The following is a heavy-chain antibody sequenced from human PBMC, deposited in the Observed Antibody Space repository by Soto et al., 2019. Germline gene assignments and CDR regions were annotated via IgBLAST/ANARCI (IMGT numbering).Heavy chain of an antibody. CDR2: ISGSGGST. CDR1: GFTFSSYA. V-gene: IGHV3-23*01. D-gene: IGHD2-15*01. CDR3: AKGGCARLSGHLYYFGY. J-gene: IGHJ4*02. Sequence: EVQLLESGGGLLQPGGSLRLSCAASGFTFSSYAMSWVRQAPGKGLEWVSAISGSGGSTYYADSVKGRFTISIDNTKNPLYVQMHSLRAEDTDVYYCAKGGCARLSGHLYYFGYWGQGTLVTVSS.